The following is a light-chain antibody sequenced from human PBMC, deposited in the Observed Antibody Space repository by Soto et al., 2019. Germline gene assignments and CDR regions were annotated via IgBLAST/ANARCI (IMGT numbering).Light chain of an antibody. CDR2: XXX. Sequence: QSVLTQPASVSGSPGQSITISCTGTSSDVGGYNYVSWYQQHPGKAPKLMIXXXXXRPSGVSNRFSGSKSGNTASLTISGLQAEDEADYYCSSYTSSSTLYVFGTGTKVTVL. J-gene: IGLJ1*01. CDR1: SSDVGGYNY. CDR3: SSYTSSSTLYV. V-gene: IGLV2-14*01.